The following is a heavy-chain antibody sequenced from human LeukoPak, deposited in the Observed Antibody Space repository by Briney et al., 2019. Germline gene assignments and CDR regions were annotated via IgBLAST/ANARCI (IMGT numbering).Heavy chain of an antibody. CDR1: GYTFTSYG. J-gene: IGHJ3*02. D-gene: IGHD6-13*01. CDR3: ARVGIAAARDDAFDI. V-gene: IGHV1-18*01. CDR2: ISAYNGNT. Sequence: GASVKVSCTASGYTFTSYGISWVRQAPGQGLEWMGWISAYNGNTNYAQKLQGRVTMTTDTSTSTAYMELRSLRSDDTAVYYCARVGIAAARDDAFDIWGQGTMVTVSS.